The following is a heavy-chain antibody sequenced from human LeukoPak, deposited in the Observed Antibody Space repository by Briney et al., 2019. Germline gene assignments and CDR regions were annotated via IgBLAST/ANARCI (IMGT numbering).Heavy chain of an antibody. V-gene: IGHV4-59*01. J-gene: IGHJ6*01. D-gene: IGHD3-10*01. CDR3: ARERLTMVRGVIGYYYYGMDV. CDR2: IYYSGST. Sequence: SETLSLTCTVSGGSISSYYWSWIRQPPGKGLEWIGYIYYSGSTNYNPSLKSRVTISIDTSKNQFSLKLNTVTAADTAVYFCARERLTMVRGVIGYYYYGMDVWGPGTTVTLSP. CDR1: GGSISSYY.